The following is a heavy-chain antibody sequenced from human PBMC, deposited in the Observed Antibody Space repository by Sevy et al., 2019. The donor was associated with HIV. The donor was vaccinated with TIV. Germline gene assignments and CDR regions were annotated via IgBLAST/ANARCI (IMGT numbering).Heavy chain of an antibody. CDR3: ASDSGGNSAFDL. CDR1: GGSISSGNYY. D-gene: IGHD2-21*02. V-gene: IGHV4-31*03. CDR2: IFDSGIS. Sequence: SETLSLTCTVSGGSISSGNYYWTWIRQHPEKGLDCIGYIFDSGISYYHPSLKTRVSISGDTSKIQVSLRLTSVTAADQVIYYCASDSGGNSAFDLWGQGTMVTV. J-gene: IGHJ3*01.